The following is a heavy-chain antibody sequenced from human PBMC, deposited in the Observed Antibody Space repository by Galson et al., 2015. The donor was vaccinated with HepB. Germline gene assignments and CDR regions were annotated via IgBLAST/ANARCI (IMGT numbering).Heavy chain of an antibody. V-gene: IGHV5-51*01. J-gene: IGHJ5*02. CDR1: GYSFTSYW. Sequence: QSGAEMKKPGESLKISCKGSGYSFTSYWIGWVRQMPGKGLEWMGIIYPGDSDTRYSPSLQGQVTISADKSISTVHLQWSSLKASDTAMYYCARHLGTTVTMFRFDPWGQGTLVTVSS. CDR3: ARHLGTTVTMFRFDP. CDR2: IYPGDSDT. D-gene: IGHD4-17*01.